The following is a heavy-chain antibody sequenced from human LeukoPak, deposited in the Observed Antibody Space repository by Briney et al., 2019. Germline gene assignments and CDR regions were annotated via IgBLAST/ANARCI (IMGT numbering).Heavy chain of an antibody. J-gene: IGHJ4*02. V-gene: IGHV1-46*01. CDR3: ARSKLDYDFWSGYYPHPFDY. CDR1: GYTFTSYY. Sequence: ASVKVSCEASGYTFTSYYMHWVRQAPGQGLEWMGIINPSGGSTSYAQKFQGRVTMTRDTSTSTVYMELSSLRSEDTAVYYCARSKLDYDFWSGYYPHPFDYWGQGTLVTVSS. D-gene: IGHD3-3*01. CDR2: INPSGGST.